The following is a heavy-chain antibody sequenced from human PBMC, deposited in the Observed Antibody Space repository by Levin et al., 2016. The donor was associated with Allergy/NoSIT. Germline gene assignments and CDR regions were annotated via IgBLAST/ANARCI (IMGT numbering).Heavy chain of an antibody. Sequence: GESLKISCVASGFTLTSQAMSWIRQAPGKGLEWVSTISGSGTATYYADSVKGRFTISRDTSKSTLYVQMNSLRVEDTAVYYCAKNSLGSAVAKYFDYWGQGTVVTVSS. J-gene: IGHJ4*02. CDR1: GFTLTSQA. V-gene: IGHV3-23*01. CDR3: AKNSLGSAVAKYFDY. CDR2: ISGSGTAT. D-gene: IGHD6-19*01.